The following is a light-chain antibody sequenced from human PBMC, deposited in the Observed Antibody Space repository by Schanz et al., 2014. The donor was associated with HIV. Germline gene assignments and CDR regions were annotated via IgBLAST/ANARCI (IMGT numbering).Light chain of an antibody. CDR2: DVT. CDR3: ASYTTSHTFV. V-gene: IGLV2-14*01. J-gene: IGLJ1*01. CDR1: SSDVGGYNY. Sequence: QSVLTQPPSASGSPGQSVTISCTGTSSDVGGYNYVSWYQQHPGKAPKLMIYDVTNWPSGVSNRFSGSKSGNTASLTISGLQADDEADYYCASYTTSHTFVFGAGTKLTVL.